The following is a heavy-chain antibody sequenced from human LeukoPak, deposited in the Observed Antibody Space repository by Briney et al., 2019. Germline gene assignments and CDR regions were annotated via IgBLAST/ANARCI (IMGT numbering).Heavy chain of an antibody. Sequence: SETLSLTCAVYGGSFSGYYWSWIRQPPGRGLEWIGEINHSGSTNYNPSLKSRVTISVNTSKNQCSLKLSSLTAADTAVYYCARGVFRAYDSSGYPLNWFDPWGQGTLVTVSS. J-gene: IGHJ5*02. CDR1: GGSFSGYY. D-gene: IGHD3-22*01. CDR2: INHSGST. CDR3: ARGVFRAYDSSGYPLNWFDP. V-gene: IGHV4-34*01.